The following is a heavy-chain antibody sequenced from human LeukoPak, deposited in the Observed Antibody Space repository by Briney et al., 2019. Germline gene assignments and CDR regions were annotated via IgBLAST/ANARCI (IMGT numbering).Heavy chain of an antibody. CDR2: IYYSGST. Sequence: SETLSLTCTVSGGSISSSSYYWGWIRQPPGRGLEWIGSIYYSGSTYYNPSLKSRVTISIDTSKNQFSLKLSSVTAADTAVYYCARERREQLLPPYTRSVTYFDYWGQGTLVTVSS. CDR3: ARERREQLLPPYTRSVTYFDY. CDR1: GGSISSSSYY. V-gene: IGHV4-39*07. J-gene: IGHJ4*02. D-gene: IGHD2-2*01.